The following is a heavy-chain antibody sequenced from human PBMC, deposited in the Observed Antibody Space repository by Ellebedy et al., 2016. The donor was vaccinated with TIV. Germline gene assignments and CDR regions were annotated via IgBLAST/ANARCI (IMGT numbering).Heavy chain of an antibody. D-gene: IGHD3-22*01. J-gene: IGHJ3*02. CDR3: ARGGDPYYYDSSGPLHPLDAFDI. CDR2: IYNSGST. V-gene: IGHV4-31*02. CDR1: ISLRSYA. Sequence: ISLRSYAMSWVRQHPGKGLEWIGHIYNSGSTYYNPSLKSRVTVSVDTSKNQFSLKLSSVTAADTAVYYCARGGDPYYYDSSGPLHPLDAFDIWGQGTMVTVSS.